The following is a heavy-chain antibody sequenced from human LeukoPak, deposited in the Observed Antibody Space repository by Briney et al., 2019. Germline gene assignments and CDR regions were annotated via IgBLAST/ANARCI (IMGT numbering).Heavy chain of an antibody. J-gene: IGHJ6*03. CDR1: GGSISSYY. CDR2: IYYSGNT. CDR3: ARVQGQSDWAYYYYYYMDV. V-gene: IGHV4-59*01. Sequence: PSETLSLTCTVSGGSISSYYWSWIRQPPGKGLEWIGYIYYSGNTNYNPSLKSRVTISVDTSKNQFSLKLSSVTAADTAVYYCARVQGQSDWAYYYYYYMDVWGKGTTVTVSS. D-gene: IGHD2-21*02.